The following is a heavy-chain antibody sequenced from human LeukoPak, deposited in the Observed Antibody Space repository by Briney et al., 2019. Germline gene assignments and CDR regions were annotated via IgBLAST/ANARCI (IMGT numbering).Heavy chain of an antibody. CDR2: ISGSGGNT. Sequence: GGSLRLSRAASGFTFSSYAMSWVRQAPGKGLEWVSGISGSGGNTYYADSVKGRFTISRDNSRNTLYLQMNSPRAEDTAVYYCAILPGYSSGWYEVNYWGQGTLVTVSS. J-gene: IGHJ4*02. D-gene: IGHD6-13*01. CDR1: GFTFSSYA. V-gene: IGHV3-23*01. CDR3: AILPGYSSGWYEVNY.